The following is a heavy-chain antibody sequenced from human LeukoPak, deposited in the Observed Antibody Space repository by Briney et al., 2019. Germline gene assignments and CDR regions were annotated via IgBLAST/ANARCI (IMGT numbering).Heavy chain of an antibody. CDR1: GFTFSSYA. Sequence: GGSLRLSCAASGFTFSSYAMTWVRQAPGKGLGWVSTISDSGARTNYADSAKGRFTISRDNSKDTLYLQMSSVRVDDTAVYYCARDRGRYYDSRGFYWGYYFDSWGQGILVTVS. J-gene: IGHJ4*02. CDR3: ARDRGRYYDSRGFYWGYYFDS. CDR2: ISDSGART. D-gene: IGHD3-22*01. V-gene: IGHV3-23*01.